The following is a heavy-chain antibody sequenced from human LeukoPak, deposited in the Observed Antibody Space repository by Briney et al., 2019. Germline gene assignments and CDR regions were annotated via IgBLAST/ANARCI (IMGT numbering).Heavy chain of an antibody. CDR2: INPNTGGT. V-gene: IGHV1-2*02. Sequence: ASVKVSCKASGYTFTMYYTHWVRQAPGQGLDWMGWINPNTGGTKYAQKFQGRVTMTRDTSIGTAYMELSTVTSDDTAVYFCARVHATGYFSLDLGYWGQGTLVTVSS. CDR3: ARVHATGYFSLDLGY. J-gene: IGHJ4*02. CDR1: GYTFTMYY. D-gene: IGHD3-9*01.